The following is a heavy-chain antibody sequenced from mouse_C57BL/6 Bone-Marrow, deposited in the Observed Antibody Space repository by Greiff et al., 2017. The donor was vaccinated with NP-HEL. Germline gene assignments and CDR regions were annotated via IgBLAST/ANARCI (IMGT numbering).Heavy chain of an antibody. J-gene: IGHJ3*01. D-gene: IGHD2-4*01. CDR2: IYPGSGST. Sequence: VQLQQSGAELVKPGASVKMSCKASGYTFTSYWITWVKQRPGQGLEWIGDIYPGSGSTNYNEKFKSKATLTVDTSSSTAYMQLSSLTSEDSAVYYCARGGLYYDYDGFAYWGQGTLVTVSA. CDR1: GYTFTSYW. V-gene: IGHV1-55*01. CDR3: ARGGLYYDYDGFAY.